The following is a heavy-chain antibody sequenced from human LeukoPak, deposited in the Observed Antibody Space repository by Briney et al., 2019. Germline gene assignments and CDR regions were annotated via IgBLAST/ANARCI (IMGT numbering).Heavy chain of an antibody. CDR2: IYTSGST. J-gene: IGHJ2*01. Sequence: SETLSLTCTVSGGSISSYYRSWIRQPPGKGLEWIGYIYTSGSTNYNPSLKSRVTISVDTSKNQFSLKLSSVTAADTAVYYCARAPHSSTSCFDLWGRGTLVTVSS. CDR3: ARAPHSSTSCFDL. V-gene: IGHV4-4*09. CDR1: GGSISSYY. D-gene: IGHD2-2*01.